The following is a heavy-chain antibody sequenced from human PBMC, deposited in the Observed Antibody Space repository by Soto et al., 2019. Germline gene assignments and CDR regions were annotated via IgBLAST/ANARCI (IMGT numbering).Heavy chain of an antibody. D-gene: IGHD3-22*01. CDR3: GKVADSCYYTVDR. Sequence: EVQLVESGGMLVQPRGSLRLSCAAAGLTLSTSSMNWVRQAPGKGLEWISYIRRHTSVTAYADSVKGRFTISRDSAKNSLYLQMDSLRVEDMAVYYCGKVADSCYYTVDRWGQGTLVTVSS. CDR1: GLTLSTSS. V-gene: IGHV3-48*01. J-gene: IGHJ5*02. CDR2: IRRHTSVT.